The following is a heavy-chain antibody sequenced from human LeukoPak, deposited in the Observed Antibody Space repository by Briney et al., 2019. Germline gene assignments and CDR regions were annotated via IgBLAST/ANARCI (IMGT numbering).Heavy chain of an antibody. CDR3: ASFRKRAWHFDY. CDR2: ISSSGYI. V-gene: IGHV3-21*01. Sequence: PGGSLRLSRAASGFTFSSYSMNWVRQAPGKGLEWVSSISSSGYIYYSDSLKGRFTISRDNSKNSLYLQMNSLRAEDTAVYYCASFRKRAWHFDYWGQGTLVTVSS. CDR1: GFTFSSYS. J-gene: IGHJ4*02.